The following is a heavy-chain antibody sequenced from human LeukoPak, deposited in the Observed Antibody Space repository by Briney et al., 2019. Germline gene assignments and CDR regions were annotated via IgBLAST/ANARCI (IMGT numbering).Heavy chain of an antibody. Sequence: AGGSLRLSCAASGFTFSSYAMSWVRQAPGKGLEWVSAISGSGGSTYYADSVKGRFTISRDNSKNTLYLQMNSLRAEDTAVYYCAKDGGWTDYYFDYWGQGTLVTVSS. CDR1: GFTFSSYA. V-gene: IGHV3-23*01. CDR3: AKDGGWTDYYFDY. J-gene: IGHJ4*02. CDR2: ISGSGGST. D-gene: IGHD1-1*01.